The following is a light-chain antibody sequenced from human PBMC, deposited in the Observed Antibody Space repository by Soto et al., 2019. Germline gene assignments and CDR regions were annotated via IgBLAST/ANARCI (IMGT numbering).Light chain of an antibody. Sequence: DVQMTQYPSTLSASVGDRVTIACRASQSISNWLAWYQQQPGKATKLLIYKTSNLDSGVPSMFSGCGSGTEFSLTISSLQPDDFATYYCQQYKSFSLTFGGGTKVDIK. J-gene: IGKJ4*01. CDR2: KTS. CDR3: QQYKSFSLT. V-gene: IGKV1-5*03. CDR1: QSISNW.